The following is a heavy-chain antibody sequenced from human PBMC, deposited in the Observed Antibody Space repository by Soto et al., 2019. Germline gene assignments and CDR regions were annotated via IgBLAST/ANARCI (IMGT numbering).Heavy chain of an antibody. Sequence: ASVKVSCKASGYTFTGYYMHWVRQAPGQGLEWMGWINPNSGGTNYAQKFQGWVTMTRDTSISTAYMELSRLRSDDTAVYYCARDPGSYYDSSGEGYYYGMDVWGQGTTVTVSS. CDR2: INPNSGGT. J-gene: IGHJ6*02. D-gene: IGHD3-22*01. V-gene: IGHV1-2*04. CDR3: ARDPGSYYDSSGEGYYYGMDV. CDR1: GYTFTGYY.